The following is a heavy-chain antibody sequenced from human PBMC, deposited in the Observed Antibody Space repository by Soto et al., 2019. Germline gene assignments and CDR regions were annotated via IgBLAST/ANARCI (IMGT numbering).Heavy chain of an antibody. D-gene: IGHD3-16*02. V-gene: IGHV3-23*01. Sequence: EVQLLESGGGLVQPGGSLRLSCAASGFTFSSYAMSWVRQAPGKGLEWVSAISGSGGSTYYADSVKGRFTIPRDNYKNPLYLQMNSLRAEDTAVYYCAKDWGTGYDYVWGSYRPNDYWGQGTLVTVSS. CDR1: GFTFSSYA. J-gene: IGHJ4*02. CDR2: ISGSGGST. CDR3: AKDWGTGYDYVWGSYRPNDY.